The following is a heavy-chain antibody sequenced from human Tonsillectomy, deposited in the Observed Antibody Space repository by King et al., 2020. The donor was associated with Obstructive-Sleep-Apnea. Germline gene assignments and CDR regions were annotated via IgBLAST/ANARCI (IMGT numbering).Heavy chain of an antibody. CDR2: IGTGGDK. J-gene: IGHJ4*02. CDR3: VRVGGGGAYDC. V-gene: IGHV3-13*01. D-gene: IGHD3-16*01. Sequence: VQLVESGGGLVQPGESLRLSCAASGFTFSTYDMHWVRQDTGKGLECASFIGTGGDKYYSHSVRGRFTISRENAKNSLYLQMNNLRAEDTAVYFCVRVGGGGAYDCWGQGTLVTVSS. CDR1: GFTFSTYD.